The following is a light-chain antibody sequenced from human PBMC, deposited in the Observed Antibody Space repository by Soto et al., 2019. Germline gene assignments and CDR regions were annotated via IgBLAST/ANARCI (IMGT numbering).Light chain of an antibody. J-gene: IGKJ1*01. V-gene: IGKV3-20*01. CDR2: TAS. CDR3: QQYGSSGT. CDR1: QSVSSNY. Sequence: EIVLTQSPGTLSLSPGERATLSCRASQSVSSNYLAWFQQIPGQAPRLLISTASSRATDIPDRFSGSGSGTDFTLTISRLEPEDFAVYYCQQYGSSGTFGQGTKVDIK.